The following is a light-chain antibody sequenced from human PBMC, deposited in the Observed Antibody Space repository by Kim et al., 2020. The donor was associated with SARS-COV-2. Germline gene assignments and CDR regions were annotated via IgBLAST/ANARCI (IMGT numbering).Light chain of an antibody. CDR2: DAS. J-gene: IGKJ2*01. V-gene: IGKV1-39*01. CDR3: QQSYTTGYS. CDR1: QSISSY. Sequence: DIQMTQSPSSLSASVGDRVTITCLASQSISSYLNWYQHKPGQAPKLLMYDASSLQSGVPSRFNGSGFGTDFTLTISSLQPEDFATYYCQQSYTTGYSFGQGPKLEI.